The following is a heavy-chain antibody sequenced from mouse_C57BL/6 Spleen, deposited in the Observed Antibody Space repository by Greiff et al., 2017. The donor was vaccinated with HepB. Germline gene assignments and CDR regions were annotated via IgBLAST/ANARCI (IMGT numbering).Heavy chain of an antibody. D-gene: IGHD4-1*01. J-gene: IGHJ4*01. CDR2: INPSSGYT. CDR1: GYTFTSYT. V-gene: IGHV1-4*01. Sequence: QVQLKQSGAELARPGASVKMSCKASGYTFTSYTTHWVKQRPGQGLEWIGYINPSSGYTKYNQKFKDKATLTADKSSSTAYMQLSSLTSEDSAVYYCARTGTVYAMDYWGQGTSVTVSS. CDR3: ARTGTVYAMDY.